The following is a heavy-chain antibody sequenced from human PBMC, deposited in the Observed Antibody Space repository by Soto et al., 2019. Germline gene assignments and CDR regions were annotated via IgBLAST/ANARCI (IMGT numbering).Heavy chain of an antibody. CDR1: GFTFSTYA. J-gene: IGHJ4*02. CDR3: ARDGTGWTGGDH. V-gene: IGHV3-23*01. CDR2: ISANGQGI. Sequence: GGSLRLSCAASGFTFSTYALSWVRQAPGKGLEWVSAISANGQGIYYADSVRGRFTISRDNSKNTIYLEMNSLRVEDTAVYYCARDGTGWTGGDHWGQGTLVTVSS. D-gene: IGHD6-19*01.